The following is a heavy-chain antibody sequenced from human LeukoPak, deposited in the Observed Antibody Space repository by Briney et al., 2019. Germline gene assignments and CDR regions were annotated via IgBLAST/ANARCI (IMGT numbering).Heavy chain of an antibody. Sequence: ASVKVSCKASGYTFTSYYMHWVRQAPGQGLEWMGIINSSGGSTSYAQKFQGRVTMTRDTSTSTVYMELSSLRSEDTAVYYCARECGELGGPIWFDPWGQGTLVTVSS. D-gene: IGHD3-16*01. V-gene: IGHV1-46*01. J-gene: IGHJ5*02. CDR1: GYTFTSYY. CDR3: ARECGELGGPIWFDP. CDR2: INSSGGST.